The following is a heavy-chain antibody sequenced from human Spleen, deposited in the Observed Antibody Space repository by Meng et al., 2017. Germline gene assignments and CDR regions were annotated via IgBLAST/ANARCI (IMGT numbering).Heavy chain of an antibody. J-gene: IGHJ4*02. CDR3: ARHQIIVGATSWVDY. CDR1: GYSFTSYW. Sequence: GESLKISCKGSGYSFTSYWIGWVRQMPGKGLEWIGIIYPSDSDTRYSPSFQGQVTISDDKSISTAYLQWSSLKASDTAMYYCARHQIIVGATSWVDYWCEGTLVTVSS. D-gene: IGHD1-26*01. CDR2: IYPSDSDT. V-gene: IGHV5-51*01.